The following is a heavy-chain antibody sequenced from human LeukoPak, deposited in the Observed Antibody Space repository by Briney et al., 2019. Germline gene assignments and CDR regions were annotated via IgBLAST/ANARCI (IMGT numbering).Heavy chain of an antibody. Sequence: SETLSLTCTVSGGSISSYYWSWIRQPAGKGLEWIGRIYSSGSTDYNPSLKSRVTMSVDTSKNKFSLKLSSVTAADTAVYYCARDRYSGSYPLDYWGQGTLVTVSS. CDR1: GGSISSYY. J-gene: IGHJ4*02. CDR2: IYSSGST. D-gene: IGHD1-26*01. CDR3: ARDRYSGSYPLDY. V-gene: IGHV4-4*07.